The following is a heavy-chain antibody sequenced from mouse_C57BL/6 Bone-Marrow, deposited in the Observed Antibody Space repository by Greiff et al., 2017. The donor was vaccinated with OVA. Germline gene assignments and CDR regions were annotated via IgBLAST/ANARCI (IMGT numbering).Heavy chain of an antibody. CDR2: IDPSDSYT. CDR3: ARFGTTVVAPSDYAMDY. V-gene: IGHV1-50*01. Sequence: VQLQQPGAELVKPGASVKLSCKASGYTFTSYWMQWVKQRPGQGLEWIGEIDPSDSYTNYNQKFKGKATLTVDTSSSTAYMQLSSLTSEDSAVYYCARFGTTVVAPSDYAMDYWGQGTSVTVSS. CDR1: GYTFTSYW. J-gene: IGHJ4*01. D-gene: IGHD1-1*01.